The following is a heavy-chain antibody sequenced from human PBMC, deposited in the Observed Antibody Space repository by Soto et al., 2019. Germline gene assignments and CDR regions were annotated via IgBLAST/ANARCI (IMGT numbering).Heavy chain of an antibody. Sequence: LSLTCTVSGGSISSYYWSWIRQPPGKGLEWIGYIYYSGSTNYNPSLKSRVTISVDTSKNQFSLKLSSVTAADTAVYYCARMVRTYYYYMDVWGKGTTVTVSS. CDR3: ARMVRTYYYYMDV. J-gene: IGHJ6*03. V-gene: IGHV4-59*08. D-gene: IGHD3-10*01. CDR1: GGSISSYY. CDR2: IYYSGST.